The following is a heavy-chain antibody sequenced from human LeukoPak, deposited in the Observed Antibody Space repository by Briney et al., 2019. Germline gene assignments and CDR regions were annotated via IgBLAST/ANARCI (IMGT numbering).Heavy chain of an antibody. Sequence: GGSLRLSCAASGFTFNTYGMPWVRQAPGKGLEWVAVISYDGTNKDYADYVKGRFTISRDNPKNTLYLQMNSLRPEDTAVYYCANSAHCSSSSCYLHGMGVWGQGTTVTVSS. CDR2: ISYDGTNK. J-gene: IGHJ6*02. D-gene: IGHD2-2*01. CDR3: ANSAHCSSSSCYLHGMGV. CDR1: GFTFNTYG. V-gene: IGHV3-30*18.